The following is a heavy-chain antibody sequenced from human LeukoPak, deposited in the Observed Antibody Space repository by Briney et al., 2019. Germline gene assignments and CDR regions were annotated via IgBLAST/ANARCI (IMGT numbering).Heavy chain of an antibody. V-gene: IGHV1-69*06. CDR1: GGTFSSYA. CDR3: AKPTQKYTRLAAARD. CDR2: IIPIFGTA. J-gene: IGHJ4*02. D-gene: IGHD6-13*01. Sequence: GASVKVSCKASGGTFSSYAISWVRQAPGQGLEWMGGIIPIFGTANYAQKFQGRVTITADKSTSTAYMELSSLRSEDTAVYYCAKPTQKYTRLAAARDWGQGTLVTVSS.